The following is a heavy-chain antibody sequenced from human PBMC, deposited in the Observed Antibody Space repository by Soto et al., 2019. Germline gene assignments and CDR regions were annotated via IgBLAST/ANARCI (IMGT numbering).Heavy chain of an antibody. CDR2: INPSGGST. J-gene: IGHJ4*02. CDR1: GYTFTSYY. Sequence: QVQLVQSGAEVKKPGASVKVSCKASGYTFTSYYMHWVRQAPGQGLEWMGIINPSGGSTSYAQKFHGRVTMTRDTSTSTVYMELSSLKSEDTAVYYCARGNLRYFDWLLPGFDYWGQGTLVTVSS. CDR3: ARGNLRYFDWLLPGFDY. D-gene: IGHD3-9*01. V-gene: IGHV1-46*01.